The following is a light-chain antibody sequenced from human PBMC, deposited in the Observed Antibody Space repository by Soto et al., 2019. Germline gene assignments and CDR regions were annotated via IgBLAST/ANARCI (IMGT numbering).Light chain of an antibody. Sequence: QSALTQPAPVSGSPGQSITISCTGSSSDVGGYNRVSWYQQHPDKAPKLIIYEVSNRPSGVSNRFSGSKSGNTASLTISGLQAEDEADYYCNSFTSASTYDFGTGTKVTVL. J-gene: IGLJ1*01. CDR2: EVS. CDR1: SSDVGGYNR. CDR3: NSFTSASTYD. V-gene: IGLV2-14*01.